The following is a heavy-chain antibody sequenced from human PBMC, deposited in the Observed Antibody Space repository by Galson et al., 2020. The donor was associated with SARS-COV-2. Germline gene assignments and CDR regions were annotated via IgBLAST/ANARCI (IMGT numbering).Heavy chain of an antibody. V-gene: IGHV3-33*01. Sequence: GESLKISCAASGFTFSDHAMHWVCQAPGKGLEWVAQIFFDGSEKYYGDSVRGRFTISRDSSKNTVYLEMNNLRVDDTAVYYCARDGQSSRGWAFDYWGQGTLLTVSS. CDR1: GFTFSDHA. CDR2: IFFDGSEK. J-gene: IGHJ4*02. D-gene: IGHD6-19*01. CDR3: ARDGQSSRGWAFDY.